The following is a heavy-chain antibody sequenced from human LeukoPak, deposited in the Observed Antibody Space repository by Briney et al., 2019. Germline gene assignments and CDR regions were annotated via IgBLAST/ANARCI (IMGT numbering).Heavy chain of an antibody. J-gene: IGHJ4*02. CDR2: IKQDGSEK. Sequence: GGSLRLSCAASGFTFSSYWMSWVRQAPGKGLEWVANIKQDGSEKSYVDSVKGRFTISRDNAKNSLYLKMNSLRAEDTAVYYCARALGIGYHDSRGYYFDYWGQGTLVTVSS. V-gene: IGHV3-7*01. CDR3: ARALGIGYHDSRGYYFDY. CDR1: GFTFSSYW. D-gene: IGHD3-22*01.